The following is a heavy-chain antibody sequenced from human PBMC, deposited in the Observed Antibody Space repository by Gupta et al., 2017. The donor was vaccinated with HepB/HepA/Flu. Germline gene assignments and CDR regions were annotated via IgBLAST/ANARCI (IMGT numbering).Heavy chain of an antibody. CDR1: GGSINSGSYY. V-gene: IGHV4-39*01. CDR3: ARHVRYGYNDGFHY. J-gene: IGHJ4*02. Sequence: QLQLQESGPGLVKPSETLSLTCTVSGGSINSGSYYWGWIRQPPGKGLEWIGTIYYSGTTYYNPSLKSRVTISKDTSKNQFSLKLSSVTAADTAVYFCARHVRYGYNDGFHYWGQGTLVTGSS. CDR2: IYYSGTT. D-gene: IGHD5-24*01.